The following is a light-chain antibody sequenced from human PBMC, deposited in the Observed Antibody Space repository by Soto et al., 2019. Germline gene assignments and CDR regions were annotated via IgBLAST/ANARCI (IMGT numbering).Light chain of an antibody. J-gene: IGLJ1*01. CDR1: SSNIGEGYD. Sequence: QAVVTQPSSVSGAPGQRVTISCTGSSSNIGEGYDVHWFQQVPGTAPKLLLYGDNNRPSGVPDRFSGSKSGTSASLAITGLQAEDEADYYCQSYDNSLSAYVFGTGTKLTVL. V-gene: IGLV1-40*01. CDR3: QSYDNSLSAYV. CDR2: GDN.